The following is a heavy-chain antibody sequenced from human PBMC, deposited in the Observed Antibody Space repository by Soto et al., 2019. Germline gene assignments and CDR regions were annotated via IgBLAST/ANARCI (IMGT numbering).Heavy chain of an antibody. CDR3: ARDPPGFNAFDI. V-gene: IGHV1-46*03. CDR2: INPSGGST. D-gene: IGHD3-10*01. CDR1: GYTFTSYY. Sequence: QVQLVQSGAEVKKPGASVKVSCKASGYTFTSYYMHWVRQAPGQGLEWMGIINPSGGSTSYAQKFQGRVTMTRDRSTSTVYMELSSLRSEDTAVYYCARDPPGFNAFDIWGQGTMVTVSS. J-gene: IGHJ3*02.